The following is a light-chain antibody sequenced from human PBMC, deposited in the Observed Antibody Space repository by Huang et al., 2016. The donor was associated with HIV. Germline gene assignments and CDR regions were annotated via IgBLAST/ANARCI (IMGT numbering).Light chain of an antibody. CDR3: QQYGSSPLFT. J-gene: IGKJ3*01. V-gene: IGKV3-20*01. Sequence: EIVLTQSPGTLSMSPGERATLSCRASQSVTSSYLAWYQQKPGPAPRLLIYGASSRATGSPDRFSGSGPGTDFTLTISRLEPEDFAVYYCQQYGSSPLFTFGPGTKVDIK. CDR1: QSVTSSY. CDR2: GAS.